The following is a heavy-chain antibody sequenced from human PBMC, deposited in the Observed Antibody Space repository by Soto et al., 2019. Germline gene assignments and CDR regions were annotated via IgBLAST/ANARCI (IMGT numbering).Heavy chain of an antibody. J-gene: IGHJ4*02. D-gene: IGHD3-9*01. Sequence: PVGSLRLSCEASGFTVSNKYMSWVRQAPGKGLECVSFIYSGDTTYYADSVKGRFTISRDNSTNTLYLQMNSLRAEDTAVYYCAGARGYYNTHGYAGYYFDYWGQGTLVTVSS. V-gene: IGHV3-53*01. CDR2: IYSGDTT. CDR1: GFTVSNKY. CDR3: AGARGYYNTHGYAGYYFDY.